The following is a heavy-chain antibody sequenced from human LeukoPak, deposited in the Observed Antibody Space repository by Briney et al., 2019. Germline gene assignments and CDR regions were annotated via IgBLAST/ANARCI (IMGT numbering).Heavy chain of an antibody. J-gene: IGHJ5*02. V-gene: IGHV3-7*05. CDR3: AKLRTVADGTRGIYP. CDR1: GFTYGGYW. D-gene: IGHD6-13*01. Sequence: GGSLRLSCAASGFTYGGYWMSCVRQAPGKGLEWVAVIKQDGSETYHVDSVKGRFTISRDNANNFLFLQMNSLRAEDTAVYYCAKLRTVADGTRGIYPWGQGTLVTVSS. CDR2: IKQDGSET.